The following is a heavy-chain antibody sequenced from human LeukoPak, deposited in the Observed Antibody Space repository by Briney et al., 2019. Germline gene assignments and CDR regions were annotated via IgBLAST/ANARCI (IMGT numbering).Heavy chain of an antibody. CDR3: ARDMQGIAVAGTDY. V-gene: IGHV1-18*01. CDR1: GYTFTSYG. D-gene: IGHD6-19*01. Sequence: ASVKVSCKASGYTFTSYGISWVRQAPGQGLEWMGWISAYNGNTNYAQKLQGRGTMTTDTSTSTAYMELRSLRSDDTAVYYCARDMQGIAVAGTDYWGQGTLGTLSS. CDR2: ISAYNGNT. J-gene: IGHJ4*02.